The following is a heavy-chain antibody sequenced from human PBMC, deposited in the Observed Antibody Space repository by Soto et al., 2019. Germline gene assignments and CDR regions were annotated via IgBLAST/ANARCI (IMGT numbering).Heavy chain of an antibody. CDR1: GFTFTSYG. D-gene: IGHD2-2*01. CDR3: ARDNCISTSCYRLYNWFDP. V-gene: IGHV3-30*03. J-gene: IGHJ5*02. CDR2: ISYAGSNK. Sequence: QVHLVESGGGVVQPGRSLRLSCAASGFTFTSYGMHWVRQAPGKGLEWVAVISYAGSNKYYADPVKGRFTISRDNSKNTLYLQMNSLRAEDTAVYYCARDNCISTSCYRLYNWFDPWGQGTLVTVSS.